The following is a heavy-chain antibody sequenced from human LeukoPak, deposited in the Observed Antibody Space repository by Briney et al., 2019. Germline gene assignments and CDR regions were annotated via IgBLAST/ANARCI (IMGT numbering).Heavy chain of an antibody. CDR2: ISYDGSNE. Sequence: GGSLRLSCAASGFTFSSYGMHWVRQAPGKGLEWVAVISYDGSNEYYADSVKGRFTISRDNSKDTLYLQMNSLRAEDTAVYYCANLDGGWSTRNADYWGQGTLVTVSS. V-gene: IGHV3-30*18. J-gene: IGHJ4*02. CDR3: ANLDGGWSTRNADY. CDR1: GFTFSSYG. D-gene: IGHD3/OR15-3a*01.